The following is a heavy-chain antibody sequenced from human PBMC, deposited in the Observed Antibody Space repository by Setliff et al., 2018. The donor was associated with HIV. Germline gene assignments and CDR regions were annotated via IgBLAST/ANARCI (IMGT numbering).Heavy chain of an antibody. V-gene: IGHV4-34*01. Sequence: SETLSLTCAVYGGSFSGYYWSWVRQPPGKGLEWIGEINNSGSTNYNMSLWSRVTISLDASMNQFSLKMSPVNAADTAVYYCWRQGPGPLSTGYYNPPAYWGQGILVTVSS. CDR2: INNSGST. CDR3: WRQGPGPLSTGYYNPPAY. J-gene: IGHJ4*02. D-gene: IGHD3-9*01. CDR1: GGSFSGYY.